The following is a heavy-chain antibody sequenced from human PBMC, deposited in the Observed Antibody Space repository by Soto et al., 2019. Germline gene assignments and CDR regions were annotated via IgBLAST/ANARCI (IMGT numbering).Heavy chain of an antibody. J-gene: IGHJ4*02. V-gene: IGHV1-8*01. CDR3: ARVGAVDFWSGHDYFDY. CDR1: GYTFTSYD. D-gene: IGHD3-3*01. CDR2: MNPNSGNT. Sequence: QVQLVQSGAEVKKPGASVKVSCKASGYTFTSYDINWVRQATGQGLEWMGWMNPNSGNTGYAQKFQGRVTMTRNTSISTAYMEMSSLRSEDTAVYYCARVGAVDFWSGHDYFDYWGQGTLVTVSS.